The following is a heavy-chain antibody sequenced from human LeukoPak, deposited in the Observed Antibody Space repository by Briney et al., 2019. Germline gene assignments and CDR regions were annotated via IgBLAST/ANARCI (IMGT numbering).Heavy chain of an antibody. CDR3: ARVETGTLDY. CDR2: IYYSGST. V-gene: IGHV4-61*01. D-gene: IGHD1/OR15-1a*01. J-gene: IGHJ4*02. CDR1: GGSVSSGSYY. Sequence: SETLSLTCTVSGGSVSSGSYYWSWIRQPPGKGLEWIGYIYYSGSTNYNPSLKSRVTISVDTSKNQFSLKLSSVTAADMAVYYCARVETGTLDYWGQGTLVTVSS.